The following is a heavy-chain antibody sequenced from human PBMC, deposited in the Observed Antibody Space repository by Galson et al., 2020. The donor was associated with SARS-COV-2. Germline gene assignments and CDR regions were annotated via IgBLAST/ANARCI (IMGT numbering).Heavy chain of an antibody. CDR1: GFTFDDYA. CDR3: AKGSALDTRPGYFHF. D-gene: IGHD3-16*02. CDR2: ISWNGGDI. Sequence: GGSLRLSCAASGFTFDDYAMHWVRQPPGKGLEWLSGISWNGGDIAYADSLKGRFTMSRDNAKNSLYLQMSSLSPEDTALYYCAKGSALDTRPGYFHFWGQGTLVTVSS. V-gene: IGHV3-9*01. J-gene: IGHJ4*02.